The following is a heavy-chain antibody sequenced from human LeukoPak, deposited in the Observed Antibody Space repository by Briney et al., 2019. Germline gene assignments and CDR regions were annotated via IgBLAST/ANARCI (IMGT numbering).Heavy chain of an antibody. CDR2: FDPEDGET. V-gene: IGHV1-24*01. CDR3: ATDRRYCSSTSCPRWDV. CDR1: GYTLTELS. J-gene: IGHJ6*04. D-gene: IGHD2-2*01. Sequence: GASVKVSCKVSGYTLTELSMHWVRQAPGKGLEWMGGFDPEDGETIYAQKFQGRVTMTEDTSTDTAYMELSSLRSEATAVYYCATDRRYCSSTSCPRWDVWGKGTTVTVSS.